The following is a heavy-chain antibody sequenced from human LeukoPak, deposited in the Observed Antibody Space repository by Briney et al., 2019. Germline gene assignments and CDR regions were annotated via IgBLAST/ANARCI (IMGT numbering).Heavy chain of an antibody. CDR1: GGSISSSSYY. Sequence: PSETLSLTCTVSGGSISSSSYYWGWIRQPPGKGLEWIGNINYSRNPYYNPSLKSRVTISVDTSKNQFSLKLSSVTAADTAVYYCARQTGSGLFSLPGGQGTLVTVSS. D-gene: IGHD3-10*01. J-gene: IGHJ4*02. V-gene: IGHV4-39*01. CDR2: INYSRNP. CDR3: ARQTGSGLFSLP.